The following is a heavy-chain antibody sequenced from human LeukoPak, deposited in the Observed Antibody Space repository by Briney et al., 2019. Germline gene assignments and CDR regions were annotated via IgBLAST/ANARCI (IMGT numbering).Heavy chain of an antibody. J-gene: IGHJ4*02. CDR1: GGSFSGYY. CDR2: TNHSGST. Sequence: SETLSLTCAVYGGSFSGYYWSWIRQPPGKGLEWIGETNHSGSTNYNPSLKSRVTISVDTSKNQFSLKLSSVTAADTAVYYCASRFVVVPAAPYYFDYWGQGTLVTVSS. CDR3: ASRFVVVPAAPYYFDY. D-gene: IGHD2-2*01. V-gene: IGHV4-34*01.